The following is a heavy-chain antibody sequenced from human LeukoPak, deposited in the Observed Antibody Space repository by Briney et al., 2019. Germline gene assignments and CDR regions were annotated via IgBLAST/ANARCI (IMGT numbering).Heavy chain of an antibody. D-gene: IGHD3-22*01. J-gene: IGHJ4*02. CDR2: ISAYNGNT. CDR1: GYTFTSYG. Sequence: GASVKVSCKASGYTFTSYGISWVRQAPGQGLEWKGWISAYNGNTNYAQKLQGRVTMTTDTSTSTAYMELRSLRSDDTAVYYCARDSPGGSDSSGRETYFDYWGQGTLVTVSS. V-gene: IGHV1-18*01. CDR3: ARDSPGGSDSSGRETYFDY.